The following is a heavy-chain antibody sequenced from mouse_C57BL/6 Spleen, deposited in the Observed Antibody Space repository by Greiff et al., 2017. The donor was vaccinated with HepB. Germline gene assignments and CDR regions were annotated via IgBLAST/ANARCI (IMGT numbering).Heavy chain of an antibody. CDR1: GFSLTSYG. D-gene: IGHD1-1*01. CDR3: ARGPTVVGEDAMDY. CDR2: IWSGGST. J-gene: IGHJ4*01. V-gene: IGHV2-2*01. Sequence: QVQLQQSGPGLVQPSQRLSITCTVSGFSLTSYGVHWVRQSPGKGLEWLGVIWSGGSTDYNAAFISRLSISKDNSKSQVFFKMNSLQADDTAIYYCARGPTVVGEDAMDYWGQGTSVTVSS.